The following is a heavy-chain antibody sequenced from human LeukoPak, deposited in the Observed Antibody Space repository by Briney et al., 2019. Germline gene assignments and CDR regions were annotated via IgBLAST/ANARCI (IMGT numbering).Heavy chain of an antibody. D-gene: IGHD1-26*01. J-gene: IGHJ4*02. V-gene: IGHV3-66*01. CDR2: IYSGGST. Sequence: PGRSLRLSCAASGFTSSSYEMNWVRQAPGKGLEWVSVIYSGGSTYYADSVKGRFTISRDNSKNTLYLQMNSLRAEDTAVYYCARDLGVGATYYWGQGTLVTVSS. CDR1: GFTSSSYE. CDR3: ARDLGVGATYY.